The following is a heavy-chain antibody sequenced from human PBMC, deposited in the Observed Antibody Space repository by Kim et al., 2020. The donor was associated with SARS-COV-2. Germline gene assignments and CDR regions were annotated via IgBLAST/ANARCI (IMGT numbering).Heavy chain of an antibody. Sequence: SETLSLTCAVYGGSFSGYYWSWIRQPPGKGLEWIGEINHSGSTNYNPSLKSRVTISVDTSKNQFSLKLSSVTAADTAVYYCARGRCSGGSCVHWFDPWGQGTLVTVSS. V-gene: IGHV4-34*01. CDR2: INHSGST. CDR3: ARGRCSGGSCVHWFDP. CDR1: GGSFSGYY. D-gene: IGHD2-15*01. J-gene: IGHJ5*02.